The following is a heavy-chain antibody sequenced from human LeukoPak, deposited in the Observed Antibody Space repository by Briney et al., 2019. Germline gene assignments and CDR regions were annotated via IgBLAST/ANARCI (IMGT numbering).Heavy chain of an antibody. D-gene: IGHD5-24*01. V-gene: IGHV3-7*01. CDR1: GFTFSSYW. Sequence: GGSLRLSCAASGFTFSSYWMSRVRQAPGKGLEWVANIKKDGSEIYYVDSVKCRFTISRDNAKNSLYLQMNSLRAEDTAVYYCARHDYNFEYWGQGTLVTVSS. CDR2: IKKDGSEI. CDR3: ARHDYNFEY. J-gene: IGHJ4*02.